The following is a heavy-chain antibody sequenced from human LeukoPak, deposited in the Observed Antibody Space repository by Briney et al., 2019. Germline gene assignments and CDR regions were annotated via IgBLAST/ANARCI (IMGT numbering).Heavy chain of an antibody. D-gene: IGHD4-23*01. CDR2: IYTYEGDT. J-gene: IGHJ4*02. CDR1: GYTLTNYN. CDR3: AREFGHCYGDNCFYFFDT. V-gene: IGHV1-18*01. Sequence: ASVKVSCKASGYTLTNYNISWVRQAPGQGLEWMGWIYTYEGDTPYAQKLQGRVTMTADTSTNTAYMELRSLRFDDTAVYYCAREFGHCYGDNCFYFFDTWGQGFRVTVSS.